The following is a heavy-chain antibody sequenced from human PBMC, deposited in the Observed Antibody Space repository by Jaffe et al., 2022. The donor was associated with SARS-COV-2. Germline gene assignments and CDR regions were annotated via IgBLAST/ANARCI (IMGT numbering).Heavy chain of an antibody. D-gene: IGHD5-12*01. CDR1: GYSFTSYW. Sequence: EVQLVQSGAEVKKPGESLKISCKGSGYSFTSYWIGWVRQMPGKGLEWMGIIYPGDSDTRYSPSFQGQVTISADKSISTAYLQWSSLKASDTAMYYCARSSIVATIGAYNWFDPWGQGTLVTVSS. J-gene: IGHJ5*02. CDR2: IYPGDSDT. CDR3: ARSSIVATIGAYNWFDP. V-gene: IGHV5-51*01.